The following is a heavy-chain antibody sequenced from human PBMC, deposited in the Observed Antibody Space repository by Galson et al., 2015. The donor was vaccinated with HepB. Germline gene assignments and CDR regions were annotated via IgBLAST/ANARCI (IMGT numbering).Heavy chain of an antibody. CDR3: ARGVRNYLYSDN. V-gene: IGHV1-8*01. Sequence: SVKVSCKAFGYTFSSYDVTWVRQASGQGLEWMGWMNPNSGNTGYAPEFQDRVTMTGDTSMSTAYMELSSLRSEDTAVYYCARGVRNYLYSDNRGQGTLVTVSS. CDR1: GYTFSSYD. D-gene: IGHD1-7*01. CDR2: MNPNSGNT. J-gene: IGHJ4*02.